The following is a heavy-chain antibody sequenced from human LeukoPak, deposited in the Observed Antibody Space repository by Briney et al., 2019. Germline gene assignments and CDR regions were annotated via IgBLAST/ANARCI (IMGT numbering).Heavy chain of an antibody. V-gene: IGHV3-43*01. CDR1: GFTFDRHT. D-gene: IGHD3-3*01. CDR3: TKDMEWGMDV. Sequence: QLGGSLRLSCAASGFTFDRHTMHWVRQPPGKGPEWVSLIGWDGTNIDYADSVKGRFTISRGNSKNFVYLQMHSLRTEDTALYYCTKDMEWGMDVWGQGTTVIVSS. J-gene: IGHJ6*02. CDR2: IGWDGTNI.